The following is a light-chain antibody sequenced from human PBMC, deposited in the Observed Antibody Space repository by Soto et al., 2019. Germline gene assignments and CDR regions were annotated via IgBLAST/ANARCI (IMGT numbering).Light chain of an antibody. CDR3: QHYANWPLT. CDR2: GAS. V-gene: IGKV3-20*01. Sequence: EIVLTQSPGTLSLSPGERATLSCRASQSVSSSYLVWHQQKPGQAPRLLIYGASSRATGIPDRFRGSASGTEFTLTITSLQSEDFAVYYCQHYANWPLTFGGGTKV. CDR1: QSVSSSY. J-gene: IGKJ4*01.